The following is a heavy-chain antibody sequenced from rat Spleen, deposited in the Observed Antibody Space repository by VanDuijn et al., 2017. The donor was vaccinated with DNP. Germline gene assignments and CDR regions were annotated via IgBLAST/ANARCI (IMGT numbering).Heavy chain of an antibody. CDR3: ATRPSGSFHY. CDR2: ITNSGGST. J-gene: IGHJ2*01. CDR1: GFTFSNYG. D-gene: IGHD5-1*01. Sequence: EVHLVESGGGLVQPGKSLKLSCAASGFTFSNYGMAWVRQAPTKGLEWVASITNSGGSTYYRDSVKGRFTISRDNAKSTLYLQMDSLRSEDTATYYWATRPSGSFHYWGQGVMVTVSS. V-gene: IGHV5S13*01.